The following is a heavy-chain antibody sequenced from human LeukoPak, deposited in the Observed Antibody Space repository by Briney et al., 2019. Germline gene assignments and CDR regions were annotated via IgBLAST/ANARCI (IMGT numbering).Heavy chain of an antibody. V-gene: IGHV1-2*02. Sequence: ASVKVSCKASGYTFTGYYMHWVRQAPGQGLEWMGWINPNSGGTNYAQKFQGRVTMTRDTSISTAYMELNRLRSDDTAVYYCARAVAGTWVVDYWGQGTLVTVSS. J-gene: IGHJ4*02. CDR2: INPNSGGT. D-gene: IGHD6-19*01. CDR1: GYTFTGYY. CDR3: ARAVAGTWVVDY.